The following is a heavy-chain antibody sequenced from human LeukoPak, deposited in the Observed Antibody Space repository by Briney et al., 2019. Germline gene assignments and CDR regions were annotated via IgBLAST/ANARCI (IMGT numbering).Heavy chain of an antibody. CDR1: GYSYNSYW. CDR3: ARPKTETGYDAFDI. Sequence: LGESLKISCKGSGYSYNSYWIGWVRQMPGKGLEWMGIIYLADSDARYSPSFQGQVTISADKSINTAYLEWSSLRASDTAMYYCARPKTETGYDAFDIWGQGTMVSV. CDR2: IYLADSDA. J-gene: IGHJ3*02. V-gene: IGHV5-51*01. D-gene: IGHD2-15*01.